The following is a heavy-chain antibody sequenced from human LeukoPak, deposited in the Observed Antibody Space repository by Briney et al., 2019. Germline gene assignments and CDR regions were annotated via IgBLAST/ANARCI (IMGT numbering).Heavy chain of an antibody. Sequence: SQTLSLTCTVSGGSMSSGSYYWNWIRQRAGKGLEWIGRIYTSGSTNYNPSLKSRVTISLDASKKQFSLKLTSVTAADSAVYYCARGNPLDYWGQGTLVTVSS. CDR3: ARGNPLDY. CDR2: IYTSGST. V-gene: IGHV4-61*02. CDR1: GGSMSSGSYY. J-gene: IGHJ4*02. D-gene: IGHD1-14*01.